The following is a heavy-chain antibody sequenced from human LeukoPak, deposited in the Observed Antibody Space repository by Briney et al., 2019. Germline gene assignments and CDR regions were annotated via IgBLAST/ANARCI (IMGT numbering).Heavy chain of an antibody. CDR1: GYSFTNFW. V-gene: IGHV5-51*01. D-gene: IGHD6-13*01. J-gene: IGHJ4*02. CDR3: ARPGYSSPLDY. CDR2: IYPGDSDT. Sequence: GESLKISCQGSGYSFTNFWIGWVRQLPGKGLEWMGIIYPGDSDTRYSPSFQGQVTISADKSISTAYLQWSSLKASDTAMYYCARPGYSSPLDYWGQGTLVTVSS.